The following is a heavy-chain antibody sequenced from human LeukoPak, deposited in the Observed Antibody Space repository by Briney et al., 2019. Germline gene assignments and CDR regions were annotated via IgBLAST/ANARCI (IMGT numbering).Heavy chain of an antibody. CDR3: ARATQYSSSWYGRDRDAFDI. D-gene: IGHD6-13*01. J-gene: IGHJ3*02. Sequence: SQTLSLTCAISGDSVSSNSAAWNWIRQSPSRGLEWLGRTYYRSKWYNDYAVSVKSRITINPDTSKNQFSLQLNSVTPEDTAVYYCARATQYSSSWYGRDRDAFDIWGQGTMVTVSS. CDR2: TYYRSKWYN. CDR1: GDSVSSNSAA. V-gene: IGHV6-1*01.